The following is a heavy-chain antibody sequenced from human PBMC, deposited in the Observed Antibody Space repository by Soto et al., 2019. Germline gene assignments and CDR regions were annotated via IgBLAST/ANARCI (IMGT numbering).Heavy chain of an antibody. V-gene: IGHV1-8*01. CDR2: MNPNSGHT. CDR1: GYTFTSHD. CDR3: ASGRSTT. J-gene: IGHJ5*02. Sequence: ASVKVSCTASGYTFTSHDINWMRQATGQGLEWMGWMNPNSGHTNYAQKFQGRVTMTRDTSISTAYMELTSLSSEDTAVYYWASGRSTTWGQGTLVTVS. D-gene: IGHD2-2*01.